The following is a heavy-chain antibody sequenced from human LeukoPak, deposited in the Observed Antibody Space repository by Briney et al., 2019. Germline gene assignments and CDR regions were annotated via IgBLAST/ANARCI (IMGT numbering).Heavy chain of an antibody. V-gene: IGHV4-61*02. CDR2: FSITGST. CDR3: VRGFDP. J-gene: IGHJ5*02. CDR1: GGSISILSYY. Sequence: SQTLSLTCTVSGGSISILSYYWSWMRQPAGRGLEWIGRFSITGSTDYNPSLKSRVTISVDTSKNQFSLRLTSVTAADTAVYYCVRGFDPWGQGTLVTVSS.